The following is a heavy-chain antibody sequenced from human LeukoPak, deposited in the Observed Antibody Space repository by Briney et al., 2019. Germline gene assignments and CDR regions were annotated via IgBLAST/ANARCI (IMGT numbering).Heavy chain of an antibody. CDR3: ARDYWAYGSGSYRGVPLNDY. CDR2: ISSSSSYI. CDR1: GFTFSSYS. J-gene: IGHJ4*02. Sequence: GGSLRLSCAASGFTFSSYSMNWVRQAPGRGLEWVSSISSSSSYIYYADSVKGRFTISRGNAKNSLYLQMNSLRAEDTAVYYCARDYWAYGSGSYRGVPLNDYWGQGTLVTVSS. V-gene: IGHV3-21*01. D-gene: IGHD3-10*01.